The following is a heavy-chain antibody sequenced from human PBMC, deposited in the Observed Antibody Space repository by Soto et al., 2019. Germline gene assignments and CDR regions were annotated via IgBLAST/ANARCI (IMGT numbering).Heavy chain of an antibody. CDR3: ARDGDYFDL. V-gene: IGHV4-61*01. CDR2: VYYSGTT. J-gene: IGHJ4*02. CDR1: GGSINSRTLY. Sequence: QVQLQESGPGLVEPSETLSLTCTVSGGSINSRTLYWGWIRQTPGKGLDWIGHVYYSGTTSYNPSFRSRVTLSVDTSKKQFSLKLNSVTAADTAVYYCARDGDYFDLWGQGILVTVSS.